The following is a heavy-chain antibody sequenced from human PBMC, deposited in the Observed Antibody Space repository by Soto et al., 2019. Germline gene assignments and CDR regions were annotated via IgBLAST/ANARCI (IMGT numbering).Heavy chain of an antibody. V-gene: IGHV4-39*01. Sequence: QLQLQESGPGLVKPSETLSLTCTVSGGSISSSSYYWGWIRQPPGKGLEWIGSIYYSGSTYYNPSLKSRVTISVDTSKNQFSLKLSSVTAADTAVYYCARRLNHEYGDSLTWYYFDYWGQGTLVTVSS. CDR1: GGSISSSSYY. J-gene: IGHJ4*02. CDR3: ARRLNHEYGDSLTWYYFDY. CDR2: IYYSGST. D-gene: IGHD4-17*01.